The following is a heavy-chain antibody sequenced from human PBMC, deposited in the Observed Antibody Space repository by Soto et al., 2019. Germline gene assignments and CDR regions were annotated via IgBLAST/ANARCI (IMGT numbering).Heavy chain of an antibody. CDR2: IYYSGGT. CDR3: ARAPVALGAPLTSPYFAY. Sequence: SETLSLTCTVSGGSISSGDYYWSWIRQHPGKGLEWIGNIYYSGGTYSNPSLKSRVTISVDTSKNQFSLKLSSVTAADTAVYYCARAPVALGAPLTSPYFAYWGQGALVPVSP. V-gene: IGHV4-31*03. D-gene: IGHD1-26*01. J-gene: IGHJ4*02. CDR1: GGSISSGDYY.